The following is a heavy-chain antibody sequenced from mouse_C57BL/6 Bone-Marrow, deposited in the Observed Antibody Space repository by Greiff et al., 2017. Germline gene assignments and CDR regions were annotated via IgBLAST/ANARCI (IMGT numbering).Heavy chain of an antibody. J-gene: IGHJ4*01. D-gene: IGHD1-1*01. CDR1: GYTFTDYY. CDR2: IYPGSGNT. Sequence: VQLQQSGAELVRPGASVKLSCKASGYTFTDYYINWVKQRPGQGLEWIARIYPGSGNTYYNEKFKGKATLTAEKSSSTAYMQLSSLTSEDSAVYFCARRIYYGSSYAMDYWGQGTSVTVSS. CDR3: ARRIYYGSSYAMDY. V-gene: IGHV1-76*01.